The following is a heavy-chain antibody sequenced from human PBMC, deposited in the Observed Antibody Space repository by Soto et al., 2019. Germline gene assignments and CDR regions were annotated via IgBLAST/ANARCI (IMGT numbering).Heavy chain of an antibody. CDR1: GFTFSTFA. V-gene: IGHV3-23*01. Sequence: GGSLRLSCVASGFTFSTFAMSWVRQAPGKGLEWVSGITGTGSTTYYANSMEGRFTVSRDNSKDTLYLQMHSLRADDTAVYYCAKVRPSLGGTGRGAMDVWGQGATVTVSS. CDR3: AKVRPSLGGTGRGAMDV. D-gene: IGHD3-16*01. J-gene: IGHJ6*02. CDR2: ITGTGSTT.